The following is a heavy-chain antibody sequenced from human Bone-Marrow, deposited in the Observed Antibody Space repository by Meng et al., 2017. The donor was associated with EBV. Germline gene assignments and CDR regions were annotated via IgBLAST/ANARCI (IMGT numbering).Heavy chain of an antibody. J-gene: IGHJ4*02. CDR1: GGSFSSDA. CDR2: RIPMLVAP. D-gene: IGHD3-10*01. CDR3: ASESGRGYTPDY. V-gene: IGHV1-69*06. Sequence: GRSGGGGKEPWSSVNCSCKPSGGSFSSDAISWVRQAPGQRLEWMGGRIPMLVAPNYAQKFQDRVTIIADKSTSIHYMELSSLRSDDTAVYYCASESGRGYTPDYWGRGALVTVSS.